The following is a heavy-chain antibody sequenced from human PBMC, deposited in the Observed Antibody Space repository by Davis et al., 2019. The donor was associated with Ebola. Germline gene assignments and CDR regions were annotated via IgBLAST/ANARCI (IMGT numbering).Heavy chain of an antibody. D-gene: IGHD3-10*02. V-gene: IGHV2-70*11. CDR2: IDWDDDK. CDR3: ARLPTGSCSGSQGP. J-gene: IGHJ5*02. CDR1: GFSLSSTGMC. Sequence: SGPTLVTPTQTLTLTCTFPGFSLSSTGMCVSWIRQPPGKALEWLARIDWDDDKYYNTPLKTRLTISKDTSKNQVVLTMTNMDPVDTATYYCARLPTGSCSGSQGPWGQGTLVTVSS.